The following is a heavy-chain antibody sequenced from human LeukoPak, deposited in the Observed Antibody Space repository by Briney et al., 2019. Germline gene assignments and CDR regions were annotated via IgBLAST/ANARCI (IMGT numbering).Heavy chain of an antibody. D-gene: IGHD1-26*01. V-gene: IGHV3-21*01. J-gene: IGHJ4*02. CDR2: ISSGSSYT. CDR3: ARDADQKGGAVYFDY. CDR1: GLTFSSYS. Sequence: PGGSLRLSCAVSGLTFSSYSMNWVRQAPGKGLEWVSSISSGSSYTHYADSVKGRFTISRDNAKNSLYLQMNSLRAEDTAVYYCARDADQKGGAVYFDYWGQGTLVTVSS.